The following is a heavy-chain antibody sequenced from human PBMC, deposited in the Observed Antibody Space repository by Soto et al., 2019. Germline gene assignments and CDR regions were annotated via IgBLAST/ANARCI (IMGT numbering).Heavy chain of an antibody. Sequence: SETMSLTCAVYGGYFSGYYWSWIRQPPGKGLEWIGEINHSGSTNYNPSLKSRVTISVDTSKNQFSLKLSSVTAADMAVYYCARRARPDFYYMDVWGKGTTVTVSS. D-gene: IGHD6-6*01. CDR1: GGYFSGYY. V-gene: IGHV4-34*01. CDR2: INHSGST. CDR3: ARRARPDFYYMDV. J-gene: IGHJ6*03.